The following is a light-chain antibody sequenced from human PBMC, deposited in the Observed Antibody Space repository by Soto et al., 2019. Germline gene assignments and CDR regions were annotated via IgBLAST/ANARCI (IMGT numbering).Light chain of an antibody. J-gene: IGKJ1*01. CDR1: QSVSSSY. CDR3: QQYNDWLPT. Sequence: IVLTQSQNTLSLSPGERATLCCGASQSVSSSYLAWYQQKPGQPPRLLIYGASTRATGIPARFSASGSGTEFTFTISSLQSEDFVLYYCQQYNDWLPTFGQGTKVDNK. V-gene: IGKV3-15*01. CDR2: GAS.